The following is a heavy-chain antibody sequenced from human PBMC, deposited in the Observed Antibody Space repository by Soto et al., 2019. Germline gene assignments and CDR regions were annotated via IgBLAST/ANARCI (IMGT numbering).Heavy chain of an antibody. V-gene: IGHV1-3*01. D-gene: IGHD3-22*01. J-gene: IGHJ4*02. CDR3: ARAVGYYDSSLDY. CDR1: GYTFTSYA. Sequence: ASVNVSCKASGYTFTSYAMHWVRQAPGQRLEWMGWINAGNGNTKYSQKFQGRVTITRDTSASTAYMELSSLRSEDTAVYYCARAVGYYDSSLDYGGQGTLVTVSS. CDR2: INAGNGNT.